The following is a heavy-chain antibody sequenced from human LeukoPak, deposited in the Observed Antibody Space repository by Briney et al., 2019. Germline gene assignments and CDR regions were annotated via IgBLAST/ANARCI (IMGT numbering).Heavy chain of an antibody. CDR1: GGTFNNSA. D-gene: IGHD2-21*01. CDR3: ARGRYCGGDCYDPGNDY. J-gene: IGHJ4*02. Sequence: SVKVSCKTSGGTFNNSAISWVRQAPGQGLEWLGGIMPLFGTAGYAQKFQGRGTITKDESTRTVYLELTSLTSDDTAVYYCARGRYCGGDCYDPGNDYWGQGTLVTVSS. CDR2: IMPLFGTA. V-gene: IGHV1-69*05.